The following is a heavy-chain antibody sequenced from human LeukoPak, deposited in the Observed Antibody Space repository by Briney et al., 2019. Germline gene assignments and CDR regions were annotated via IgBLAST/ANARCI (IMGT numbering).Heavy chain of an antibody. J-gene: IGHJ4*02. CDR2: IRYDGSNK. CDR3: AKDKVGATPNYFDY. Sequence: HPGGSLRLSCEASGFTFSSYGMHWVRQAPGKGLEWVAFIRYDGSNKYYADSVKGRFTISRDNSKNTLYLQMNSLRAEDTAVYYCAKDKVGATPNYFDYWDQGTLVTVSS. D-gene: IGHD1-26*01. CDR1: GFTFSSYG. V-gene: IGHV3-30*02.